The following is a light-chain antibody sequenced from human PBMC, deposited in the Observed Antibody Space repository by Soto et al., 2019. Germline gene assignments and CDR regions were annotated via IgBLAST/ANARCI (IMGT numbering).Light chain of an antibody. CDR2: GVS. CDR1: NXDVGGYNY. CDR3: CSYVDTDTWV. J-gene: IGLJ3*02. V-gene: IGLV2-11*01. Sequence: QSVLTQPRSVSGSPGQSVTICCTGTNXDVGGYNYVSWYQQYPGKAPKLMISGVSERPSGVPDRFSGSKSGNTASLTISGLQAEDEADYYCCSYVDTDTWVFRGGTKVTVL.